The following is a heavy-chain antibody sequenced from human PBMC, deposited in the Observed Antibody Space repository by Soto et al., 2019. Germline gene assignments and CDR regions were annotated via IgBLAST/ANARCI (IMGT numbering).Heavy chain of an antibody. CDR3: ARLERYCSGDICFSGDFDY. V-gene: IGHV4-59*08. J-gene: IGHJ4*02. Sequence: SETLSLTCTVSGVSISIYYYWSWIRQPPGKGLEWIGYVYHSGSTNYNPSLKSRVTISADTSKNQFSLKLSSVTAADTAVYYCARLERYCSGDICFSGDFDYWGRGTLVTVSS. CDR2: VYHSGST. CDR1: GVSISIYYY. D-gene: IGHD2-15*01.